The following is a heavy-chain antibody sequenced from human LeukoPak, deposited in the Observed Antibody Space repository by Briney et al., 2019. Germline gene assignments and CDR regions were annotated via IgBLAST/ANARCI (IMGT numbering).Heavy chain of an antibody. Sequence: SETLSLTCAVSGLSISSTGYCWAWIRQPPGKGLEWIGTIYYSGSTYHNTSLKSRITMSVDTSRNQFSLKLSSVDAADTAVYYCAKAGVRYFDSSGLYAFDFWGQGTTVTVSS. CDR3: AKAGVRYFDSSGLYAFDF. CDR1: GLSISSTGYC. J-gene: IGHJ3*01. V-gene: IGHV4-39*01. D-gene: IGHD3-22*01. CDR2: IYYSGST.